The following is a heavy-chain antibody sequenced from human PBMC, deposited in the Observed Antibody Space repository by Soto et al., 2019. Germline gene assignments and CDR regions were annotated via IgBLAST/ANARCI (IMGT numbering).Heavy chain of an antibody. CDR3: AKDRVRYSSSSSSYWFDP. J-gene: IGHJ5*02. V-gene: IGHV3-23*01. D-gene: IGHD6-6*01. Sequence: GGSLRLSCAASGFTFNTYAMTWVRQAPGKGLEWVSTISESGENTFYADSVKGRFTISRDNSKNTLYLQMNRLRADDTAVYYCAKDRVRYSSSSSSYWFDPWGQGTLVTVSS. CDR2: ISESGENT. CDR1: GFTFNTYA.